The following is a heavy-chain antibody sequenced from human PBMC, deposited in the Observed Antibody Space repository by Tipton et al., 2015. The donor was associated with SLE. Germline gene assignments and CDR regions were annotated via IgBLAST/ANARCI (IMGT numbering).Heavy chain of an antibody. Sequence: TLSLTCTVSGASISGGGYSWNWIRQPPGKGLEWIGYIYHSGTTYYNPSLKSRVTLSVDKSKNQFSLNLMSVTVADTAVYYCASELLRDYFSAWGPDYWGQGTLVTVSA. V-gene: IGHV4-30-2*01. CDR3: ASELLRDYFSAWGPDY. D-gene: IGHD6-19*01. CDR2: IYHSGTT. CDR1: GASISGGGYS. J-gene: IGHJ4*02.